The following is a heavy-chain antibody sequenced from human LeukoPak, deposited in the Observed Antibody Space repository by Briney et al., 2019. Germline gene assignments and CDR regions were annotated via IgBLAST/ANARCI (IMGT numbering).Heavy chain of an antibody. J-gene: IGHJ4*02. CDR1: GFTFSSYA. CDR3: AKDDYDIVVVPAASVY. D-gene: IGHD2-2*01. V-gene: IGHV3-23*01. Sequence: GGSLRLSGAASGFTFSSYAMSWVRQAPGKGLEGVSAISGSGGSTYYEDSGKGRFTISRDNSKNTLYLQMNSLRAEDTAVYYCAKDDYDIVVVPAASVYWGQGTLVTVSS. CDR2: ISGSGGST.